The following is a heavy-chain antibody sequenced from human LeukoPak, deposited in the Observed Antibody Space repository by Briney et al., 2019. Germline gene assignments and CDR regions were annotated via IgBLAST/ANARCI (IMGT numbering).Heavy chain of an antibody. CDR3: ARISGLGAREYLDH. D-gene: IGHD2/OR15-2a*01. CDR2: IWYDGSNK. V-gene: IGHV3-33*01. Sequence: GGSLRLSCAASGFTFSSYGMHWVRLAPGKGLEWVAVIWYDGSNKYYADSVKGRFTISRDNSKNTLYLQMNSLRAEDTAVYYCARISGLGAREYLDHWGQGTLVTVSS. CDR1: GFTFSSYG. J-gene: IGHJ4*02.